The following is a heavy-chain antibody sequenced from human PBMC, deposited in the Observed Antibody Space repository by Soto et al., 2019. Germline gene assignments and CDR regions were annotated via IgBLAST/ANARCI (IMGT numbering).Heavy chain of an antibody. CDR1: GYTFTSYG. V-gene: IGHV1-18*04. CDR2: ISAYNGNT. J-gene: IGHJ6*02. D-gene: IGHD2-2*02. CDR3: ARECCSSTSCYTIEYGIDV. Sequence: SVKVSCKASGYTFTSYGISWVRQAPGQGLEWMGWISAYNGNTNYAQKLQGRVTMTTDTSTSTAYMELRSLRSDDTAVYYCARECCSSTSCYTIEYGIDVWGQGTTVTVSS.